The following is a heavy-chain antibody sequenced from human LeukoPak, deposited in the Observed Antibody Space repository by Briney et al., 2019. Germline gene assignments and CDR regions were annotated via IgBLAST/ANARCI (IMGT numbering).Heavy chain of an antibody. V-gene: IGHV4-61*02. CDR1: GGSISSGSYY. CDR2: IYTSGST. J-gene: IGHJ4*02. CDR3: AKSSGWRHLDFDY. Sequence: SETLSLTCTVSGGSISSGSYYWSWIRQPAGKGLEWIGRIYTSGSTNYNPSLKSRVTISVGTSKNQFSLKLSSVTAADTAVYYCAKSSGWRHLDFDYWGQGTLVTVSS. D-gene: IGHD6-19*01.